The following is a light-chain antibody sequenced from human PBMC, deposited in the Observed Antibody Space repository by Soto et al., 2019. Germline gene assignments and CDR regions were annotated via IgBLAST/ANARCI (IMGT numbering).Light chain of an antibody. V-gene: IGLV2-14*01. CDR3: GSITRSSTSV. Sequence: HSVLSQPASGSGSPGRSFTISCTGTSSDVGGFEYVSWYQHQPGKAPKLIIYDVTKRPSGVSNRFSGSKSGNTASPTISGIQAEDEGDYYCGSITRSSTSVFGTGTKLTVL. J-gene: IGLJ1*01. CDR2: DVT. CDR1: SSDVGGFEY.